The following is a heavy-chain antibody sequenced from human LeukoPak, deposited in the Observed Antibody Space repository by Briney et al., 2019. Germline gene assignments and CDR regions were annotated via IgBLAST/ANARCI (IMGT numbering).Heavy chain of an antibody. D-gene: IGHD5-24*01. CDR1: DFTFSSYD. J-gene: IGHJ3*02. V-gene: IGHV3-30*03. CDR3: ACQWVQLWGGI. CDR2: ISPDGNNR. Sequence: PGGSLRLSCAASDFTFSSYDIHWVRQAPGKGLEWVAVISPDGNNRYYADSVKGRFTISRDNSKNTLNLQMNRLRVEDTAVYYCACQWVQLWGGIWGQGTMVTVSS.